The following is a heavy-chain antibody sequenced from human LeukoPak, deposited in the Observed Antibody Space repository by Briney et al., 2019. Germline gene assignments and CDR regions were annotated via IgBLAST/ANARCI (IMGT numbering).Heavy chain of an antibody. Sequence: SETLSLTCSVSGDSISNFYWGWIRQPPGKGLEWIGSIYHSGSTYYNPSLKSRVTISVDTSKNQFSLKLSSVTAADTAVYYCASGRGILRFLEWPSGAFDIWGQGTMVTVSS. V-gene: IGHV4-38-2*01. CDR2: IYHSGST. J-gene: IGHJ3*02. CDR1: GDSISNFY. CDR3: ASGRGILRFLEWPSGAFDI. D-gene: IGHD3-3*01.